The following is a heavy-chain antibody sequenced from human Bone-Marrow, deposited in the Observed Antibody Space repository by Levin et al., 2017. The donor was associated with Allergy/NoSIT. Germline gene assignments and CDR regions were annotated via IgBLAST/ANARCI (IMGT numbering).Heavy chain of an antibody. Sequence: GESLKISCVASGFTFSNFYMSWIRQAPGKGLEWISHISSSGTNMYYADSVEGRFTISRDNAKKSLYLEMNSLRAEDTAIYYCARDVGDCGGDCYTELLDYWGQGTLVTVSS. CDR2: ISSSGTNM. D-gene: IGHD2-21*02. J-gene: IGHJ4*02. CDR1: GFTFSNFY. V-gene: IGHV3-11*01. CDR3: ARDVGDCGGDCYTELLDY.